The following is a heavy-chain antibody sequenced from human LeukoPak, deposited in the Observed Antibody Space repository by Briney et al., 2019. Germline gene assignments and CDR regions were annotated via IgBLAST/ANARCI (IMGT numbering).Heavy chain of an antibody. Sequence: GGSLRLSCAASGFTFSSYWMHWVRQPPGKGLVWVSRINSDGTYTSYADSVKGRSTISRDNAKNTLYLQMNSLRAEDTAVYYCAARYSGYVADWGQGTLVTVSS. V-gene: IGHV3-74*01. D-gene: IGHD5-12*01. CDR1: GFTFSSYW. J-gene: IGHJ4*02. CDR2: INSDGTYT. CDR3: AARYSGYVAD.